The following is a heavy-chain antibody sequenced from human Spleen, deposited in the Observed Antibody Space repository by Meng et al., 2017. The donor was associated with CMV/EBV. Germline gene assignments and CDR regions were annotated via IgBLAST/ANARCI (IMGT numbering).Heavy chain of an antibody. CDR2: ISSSGSTI. CDR1: GFTFSSYE. V-gene: IGHV3-48*03. Sequence: GGSLRLSCAASGFTFSSYEMNWVRQAPGKGLEWVSYISSSGSTIYSADSVKGRFTISRNNAKNSLYLQVNSLRVEDTAVYYCARTDPTGYGMDVWGQGTTVTVSS. D-gene: IGHD1-14*01. J-gene: IGHJ6*02. CDR3: ARTDPTGYGMDV.